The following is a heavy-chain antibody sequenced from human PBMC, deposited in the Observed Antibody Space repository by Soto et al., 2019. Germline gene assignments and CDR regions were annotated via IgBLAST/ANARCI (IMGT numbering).Heavy chain of an antibody. J-gene: IGHJ4*02. CDR3: TRELELKYDY. D-gene: IGHD1-7*01. CDR1: GFTFSGSA. CDR2: IRSKANSYAT. V-gene: IGHV3-73*01. Sequence: PGGSLRLSCAASGFTFSGSAMHWVRQASGKGLEWVGRIRSKANSYATAYAASVKGRFTISRDDSKNTAYLQMNSLKTEDTAVYYCTRELELKYDYWGQGTQVTVSS.